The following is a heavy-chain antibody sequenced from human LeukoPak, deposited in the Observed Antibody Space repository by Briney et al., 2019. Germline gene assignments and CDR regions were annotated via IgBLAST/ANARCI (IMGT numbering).Heavy chain of an antibody. D-gene: IGHD3-22*01. J-gene: IGHJ5*02. V-gene: IGHV1-69*13. CDR3: ARDGYYDSSGYSYLGFDP. CDR1: GGTFSSYA. Sequence: ASVKVSCKASGGTFSSYAISWVRQAPGQGLKWMGGIIPIFGTANYAQKFQGRVTITADESTSTAYMGLSSLRSEDTAVYYCARDGYYDSSGYSYLGFDPWGQGTLVTVSS. CDR2: IIPIFGTA.